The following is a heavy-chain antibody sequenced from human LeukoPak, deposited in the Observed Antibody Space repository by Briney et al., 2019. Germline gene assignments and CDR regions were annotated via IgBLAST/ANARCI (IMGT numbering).Heavy chain of an antibody. CDR3: ARDTYYYDSSGYSVVAFDI. Sequence: ASVNVSCKASGYTFTSYGISWVRQAPGQGLEWMGWISAYNGNTNYAQKLQGRVTMTTDTSTSTAYMELRSLRSDDTAVYYCARDTYYYDSSGYSVVAFDIWGQGTMVTVSS. J-gene: IGHJ3*02. CDR2: ISAYNGNT. CDR1: GYTFTSYG. D-gene: IGHD3-22*01. V-gene: IGHV1-18*01.